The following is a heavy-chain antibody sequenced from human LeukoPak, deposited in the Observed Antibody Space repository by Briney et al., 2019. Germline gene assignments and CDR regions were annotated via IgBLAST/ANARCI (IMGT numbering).Heavy chain of an antibody. V-gene: IGHV3-66*02. D-gene: IGHD5-24*01. Sequence: GGSLRLSCAASGFTVSSNYMSWVRQAPGKGLEWVSVICSGGSTYYADSVKGRFTISRDNSKNTLYLQMNSLRAEDTAVYYCARDTRDVGYGMDVWGQGTTVTVSS. CDR3: ARDTRDVGYGMDV. CDR1: GFTVSSNY. J-gene: IGHJ6*02. CDR2: ICSGGST.